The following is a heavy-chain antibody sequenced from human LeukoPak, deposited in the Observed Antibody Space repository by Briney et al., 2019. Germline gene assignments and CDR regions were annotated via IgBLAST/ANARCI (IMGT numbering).Heavy chain of an antibody. J-gene: IGHJ4*02. CDR1: GFTFSSYA. V-gene: IGHV3-53*01. CDR3: ARDAVTTSVDY. CDR2: IYSGGST. D-gene: IGHD4-17*01. Sequence: PGGSLRLSCAASGFTFSSYAMSWVRQAPGKGLEWVSVIYSGGSTYYADSVKGRFTISRDNSKNTLYLQMNSLRAADTAVYYCARDAVTTSVDYWGQGTLVTVSS.